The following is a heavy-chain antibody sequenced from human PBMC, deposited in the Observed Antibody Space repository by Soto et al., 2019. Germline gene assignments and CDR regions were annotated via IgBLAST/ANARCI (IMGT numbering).Heavy chain of an antibody. CDR1: GFMFSDYA. CDR2: FSRTDNTV. J-gene: IGHJ4*02. CDR3: TSLSAPVDY. Sequence: GGSLRLSCAASGFMFSDYAMDWVRQAPGKGLEWVSYFSRTDNTVQYADSVKGRFIISRDNVANSLYLQMHSLTAEDTAVYYCTSLSAPVDYWGQGTLVTVSS. D-gene: IGHD2-2*01. V-gene: IGHV3-48*03.